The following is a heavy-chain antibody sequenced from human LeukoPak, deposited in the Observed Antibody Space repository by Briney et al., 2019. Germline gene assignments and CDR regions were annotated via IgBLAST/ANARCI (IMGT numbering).Heavy chain of an antibody. D-gene: IGHD1/OR15-1a*01. Sequence: SETLSLTCTVSGGSISSGDYYWSWIRQPPGKGLEWIGYIYYSGSTYYNPSLKSRVTISVDTSKNHFSLKLSSVTAADTAVYSCARSIIGTRSKFDYWGQGTLVTVSS. CDR3: ARSIIGTRSKFDY. CDR1: GGSISSGDYY. J-gene: IGHJ4*02. CDR2: IYYSGST. V-gene: IGHV4-30-4*01.